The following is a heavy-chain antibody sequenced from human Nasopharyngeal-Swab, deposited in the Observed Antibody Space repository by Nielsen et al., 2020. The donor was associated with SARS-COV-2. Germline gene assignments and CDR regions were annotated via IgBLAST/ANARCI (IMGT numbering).Heavy chain of an antibody. CDR2: IDPSDSIT. Sequence: GASLKISCKGSGYTFTSSWISWVRQMPGKGLEWMGMIDPSDSITEYSPSFQGHGTISADNTINTAYLQWSSLSASDTATYYGARLSRWYSKNHCCMDVWGKGTMVTVSS. CDR1: GYTFTSSW. CDR3: ARLSRWYSKNHCCMDV. V-gene: IGHV5-10-1*01. D-gene: IGHD2-15*01. J-gene: IGHJ6*03.